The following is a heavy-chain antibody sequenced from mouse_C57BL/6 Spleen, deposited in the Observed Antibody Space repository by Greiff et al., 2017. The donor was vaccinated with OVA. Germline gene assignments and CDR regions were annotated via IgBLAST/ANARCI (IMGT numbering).Heavy chain of an antibody. CDR3: AKSIPYLLLRGAVYFDY. CDR1: GYTFTDYY. Sequence: EVQLQQSGPELVKPGASVKISCKASGYTFTDYYMNWVKQSHGKSLEWIGDINPNNGGTSYNQKFKGKATLTVDKSSSTAYMELRSLTSEDSAVYYCAKSIPYLLLRGAVYFDYWGQGTTLTVSS. V-gene: IGHV1-26*01. CDR2: INPNNGGT. J-gene: IGHJ2*01. D-gene: IGHD1-1*01.